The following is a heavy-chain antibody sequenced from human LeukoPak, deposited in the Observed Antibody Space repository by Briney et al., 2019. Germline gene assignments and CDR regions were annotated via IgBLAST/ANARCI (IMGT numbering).Heavy chain of an antibody. J-gene: IGHJ4*02. Sequence: PGGSLRLSCAASGFTFSSYAMSWVRQAPGKGLEWVSAISGSGGSTYYAASVKGRFTISRDNSKNTLYLQMNSLRAEDTAVYYCAKAGDIVVVPAAYPFDYWGQGTLVTVSS. D-gene: IGHD2-2*01. CDR2: ISGSGGST. CDR3: AKAGDIVVVPAAYPFDY. CDR1: GFTFSSYA. V-gene: IGHV3-23*01.